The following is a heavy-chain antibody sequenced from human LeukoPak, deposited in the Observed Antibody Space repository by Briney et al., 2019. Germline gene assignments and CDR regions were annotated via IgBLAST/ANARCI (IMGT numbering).Heavy chain of an antibody. CDR1: GFTFKTYW. V-gene: IGHV3-7*01. J-gene: IGHJ6*02. CDR2: IKHDGSEN. CDR3: AVEDYYYGMDV. Sequence: QTGGSLRLSCEAPGFTFKTYWMSWVRQAPGKGLEWVASIKHDGSENYYVDSVNGRFTISRDNAKNSLFLQMTNLRAEDTAVYYCAVEDYYYGMDVWGQGTTVTVSS.